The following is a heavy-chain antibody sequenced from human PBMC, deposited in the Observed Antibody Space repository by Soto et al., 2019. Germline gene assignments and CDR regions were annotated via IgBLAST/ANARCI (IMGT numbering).Heavy chain of an antibody. D-gene: IGHD3-3*01. J-gene: IGHJ5*02. CDR1: GGSISSSSYY. V-gene: IGHV4-39*01. CDR2: IYYSGSI. CDR3: ARGLGAGDFWSGYHSPNLMASNWFDP. Sequence: PSETLSLTCIVSGGSISSSSYYWGWIRQPPGKGLEWIGNIYYSGSIYYNTSLKSRLTISVDTSKNQFSLKLSSVIAADTAVYYCARGLGAGDFWSGYHSPNLMASNWFDPWGQGTLVTVSS.